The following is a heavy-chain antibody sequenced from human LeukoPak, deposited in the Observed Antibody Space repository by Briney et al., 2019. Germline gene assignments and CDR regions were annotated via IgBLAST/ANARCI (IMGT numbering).Heavy chain of an antibody. CDR1: GGSISSSSYY. CDR2: IYYSGST. J-gene: IGHJ5*02. Sequence: SETLSLTCTVSGGSISSSSYYWGWIRQPPGKGLEWIGSIYYSGSTYYNPSLKSRVTISVDTSKNQFSLKLSSVTAADTAVYYCARLCIAAAGTVGSVWFDPWGQGTLVTVSS. CDR3: ARLCIAAAGTVGSVWFDP. V-gene: IGHV4-39*01. D-gene: IGHD6-13*01.